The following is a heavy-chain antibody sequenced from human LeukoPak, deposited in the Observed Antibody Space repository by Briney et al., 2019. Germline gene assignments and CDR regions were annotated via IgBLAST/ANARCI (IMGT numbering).Heavy chain of an antibody. J-gene: IGHJ4*02. V-gene: IGHV3-30*04. CDR1: GSTFSTDA. CDR3: ARLLVYNSGGEAFDH. CDR2: ISDGGSKI. D-gene: IGHD1-20*01. Sequence: PGGSLRLSCAASGSTFSTDAMHWVRQAPGKGLEWVAVISDGGSKIYYADSVKGRFTISRDNAKNSLYLQMNSLRAEDTAVYYCARLLVYNSGGEAFDHWGQGTLVTVSS.